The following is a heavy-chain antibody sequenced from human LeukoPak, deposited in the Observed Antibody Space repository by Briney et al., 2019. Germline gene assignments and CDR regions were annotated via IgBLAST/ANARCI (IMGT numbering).Heavy chain of an antibody. CDR3: ARDYDSRGWYDY. CDR1: GASISSYY. J-gene: IGHJ4*02. D-gene: IGHD6-19*01. V-gene: IGHV4-59*01. CDR2: IYYSGNT. Sequence: SETLSLTCTVSGASISSYYWSWIRQPPGKGLEWIGYIYYSGNTNYNPSLKSRVTISVDTSKNQFSLKLSSVTAADTAVYYCARDYDSRGWYDYWGQGTLVTVSS.